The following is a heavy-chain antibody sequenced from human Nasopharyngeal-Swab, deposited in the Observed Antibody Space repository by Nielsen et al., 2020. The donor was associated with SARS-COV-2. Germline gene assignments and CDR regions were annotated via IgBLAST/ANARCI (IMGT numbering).Heavy chain of an antibody. J-gene: IGHJ4*02. CDR3: ATRAVAGFFDY. CDR2: ISAYNGNT. CDR1: GYTFTIYG. D-gene: IGHD6-19*01. V-gene: IGHV1-18*01. Sequence: ASVKVSCKAFGYTFTIYGITWVRQAPGQGLEWMGWISAYNGNTNYAQKLQGRVTMTTDTSTSTAYMELRSLRSDDTAVYYCATRAVAGFFDYWGQGTLVTVSS.